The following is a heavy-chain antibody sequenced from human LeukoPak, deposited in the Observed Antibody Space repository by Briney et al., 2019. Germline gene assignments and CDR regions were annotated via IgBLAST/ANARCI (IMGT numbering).Heavy chain of an antibody. CDR3: AKDYNYIIDY. Sequence: ASVKVSCKASGYTFRSSGISWVRQAPGQGLEWMGWISAVNGDINYAQNFQGRVTMTTDTSTSTAYMELRSLTSDDTAVYYCAKDYNYIIDYWGQGTLVTASS. CDR1: GYTFRSSG. CDR2: ISAVNGDI. V-gene: IGHV1-18*01. J-gene: IGHJ4*02. D-gene: IGHD5-24*01.